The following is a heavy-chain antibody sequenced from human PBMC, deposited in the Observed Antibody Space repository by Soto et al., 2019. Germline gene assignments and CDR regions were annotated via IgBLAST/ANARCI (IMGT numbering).Heavy chain of an antibody. D-gene: IGHD2-8*02. V-gene: IGHV4-59*01. CDR2: IYYSGST. J-gene: IGHJ3*02. CDR3: ARVPPYWVGHAFDI. Sequence: SETLSLTCSVSGASISSYYWSWIRQPPGKGLEWIGYIYYSGSTNYNPSLKSRVTISVDTSKNQFSLKLSSVTAADTAVYYCARVPPYWVGHAFDIWGQGTMVT. CDR1: GASISSYY.